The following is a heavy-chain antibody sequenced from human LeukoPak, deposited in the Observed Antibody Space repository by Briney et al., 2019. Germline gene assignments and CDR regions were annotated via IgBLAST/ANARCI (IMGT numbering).Heavy chain of an antibody. Sequence: PSETLSLTCTVSGGSISSYYWSWIRQPPGKGLEWIGYIYYSGSTNYNPSLKSRVTISVDTSKNQFSLKLSSVTAADTAVYYCARSYRPLAAAGTTKRGYYYGMDVWGQGTTVTVSS. J-gene: IGHJ6*02. CDR3: ARSYRPLAAAGTTKRGYYYGMDV. D-gene: IGHD6-13*01. CDR2: IYYSGST. V-gene: IGHV4-59*08. CDR1: GGSISSYY.